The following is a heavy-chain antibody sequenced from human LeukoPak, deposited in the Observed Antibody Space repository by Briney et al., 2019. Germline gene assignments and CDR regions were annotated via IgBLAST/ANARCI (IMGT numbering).Heavy chain of an antibody. V-gene: IGHV3-20*01. CDR2: INWNGGST. D-gene: IGHD3-3*01. J-gene: IGHJ6*02. CDR1: GFTFDDYG. Sequence: GGSLRLSCAASGFTFDDYGMSWVRHAPGKGLEWVSGINWNGGSTGYADSVKGRFTISRDNAKNSLYLQMNSLRAEDTALYHCARASHVSGYYDFWSGYSPRYGMDVWGQGTTVTVSS. CDR3: ARASHVSGYYDFWSGYSPRYGMDV.